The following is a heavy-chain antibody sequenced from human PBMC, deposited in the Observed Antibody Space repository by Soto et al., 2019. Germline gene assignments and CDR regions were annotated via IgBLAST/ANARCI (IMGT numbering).Heavy chain of an antibody. Sequence: GASVKVSCKASGYTFTSYDINWVRQATGQGLEWMGWMNPNSGNTGYAQKFQGRVTMTRNTSISTAYMELSSLRSEDTAVYYCATYCSGGSCYYYYYMDVWGKGTTVTVSS. J-gene: IGHJ6*03. CDR2: MNPNSGNT. D-gene: IGHD2-15*01. V-gene: IGHV1-8*01. CDR3: ATYCSGGSCYYYYYMDV. CDR1: GYTFTSYD.